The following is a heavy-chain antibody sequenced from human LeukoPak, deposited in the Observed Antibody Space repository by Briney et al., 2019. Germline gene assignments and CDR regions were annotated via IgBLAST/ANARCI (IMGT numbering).Heavy chain of an antibody. CDR3: ARDLARAASIAVAGTNGY. J-gene: IGHJ4*02. D-gene: IGHD6-19*01. V-gene: IGHV4-39*02. CDR1: GGSTSSSSYY. CDR2: IYYSGST. Sequence: SETLSLTCTVSGGSTSSSSYYWGWIRQPPGKGLEWIGSIYYSGSTYYNPSLKSRVTISVDTSKNQFSLKLSSVTAADTAVYYCARDLARAASIAVAGTNGYWGQGTLVTVSS.